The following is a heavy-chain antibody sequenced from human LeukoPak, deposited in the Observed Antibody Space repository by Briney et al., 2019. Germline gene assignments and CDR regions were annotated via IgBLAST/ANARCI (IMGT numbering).Heavy chain of an antibody. Sequence: GASVKVSCKASGYTFTSYDINWARQATGQGLEWMGWMNPNSGNTGYAQKFQGRVTMTRNTSISTAYMGLSSLRSEDTAVYYCARADYDILTGYQDNWFDPWGQGTLVTVSS. CDR3: ARADYDILTGYQDNWFDP. CDR2: MNPNSGNT. V-gene: IGHV1-8*01. J-gene: IGHJ5*02. CDR1: GYTFTSYD. D-gene: IGHD3-9*01.